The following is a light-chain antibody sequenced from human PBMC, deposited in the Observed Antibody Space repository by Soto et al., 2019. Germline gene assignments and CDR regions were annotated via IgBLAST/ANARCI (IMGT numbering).Light chain of an antibody. CDR2: EVS. V-gene: IGLV2-8*01. J-gene: IGLJ2*01. CDR3: SSYAGSSNFVV. Sequence: QSALTQPPSASGSPGQSVTMSCSGTSSDVGGYDYVSWYQQNPGKAPKLMIYEVSKRPSGVPDRFFGSKSGNTASLTVSGRQAEDEADYYCSSYAGSSNFVVFGGGTKLTVL. CDR1: SSDVGGYDY.